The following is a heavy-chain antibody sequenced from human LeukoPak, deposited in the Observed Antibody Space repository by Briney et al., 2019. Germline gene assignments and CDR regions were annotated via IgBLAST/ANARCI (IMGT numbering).Heavy chain of an antibody. V-gene: IGHV1-2*02. J-gene: IGHJ4*02. CDR2: INPNSGGT. Sequence: GASVKVSCKASGYTFTGYYMHWVRQAPGQGLEWMGWINPNSGGTNYAQKFQGRVTMTRDTSISTAYMELSRLRSDDTAVYYCARVGTNYDILTGYDYWGQGTLVIVSS. D-gene: IGHD3-9*01. CDR3: ARVGTNYDILTGYDY. CDR1: GYTFTGYY.